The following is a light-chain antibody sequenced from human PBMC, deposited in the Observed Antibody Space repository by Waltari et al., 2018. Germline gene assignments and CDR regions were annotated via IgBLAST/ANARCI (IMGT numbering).Light chain of an antibody. J-gene: IGKJ4*01. CDR1: QRVPNIS. V-gene: IGKV3-20*01. CDR3: QQYDGEVLT. CDR2: GTS. Sequence: IVLTQSPGTLSLSPGAGAPLSCRAVQRVPNISLGWYQQKLGQTRRLLIYGTSTRATGIPDRFSGGGSGTDFTLTISRLEPEDFAVYYCQQYDGEVLTFGGGTKVEI.